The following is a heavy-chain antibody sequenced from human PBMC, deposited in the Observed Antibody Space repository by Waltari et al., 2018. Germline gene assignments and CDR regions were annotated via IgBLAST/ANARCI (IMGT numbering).Heavy chain of an antibody. D-gene: IGHD7-27*01. CDR2: ISDAGSII. CDR3: ARGSGVDS. CDR1: GFTFSTYV. V-gene: IGHV3-23*01. J-gene: IGHJ4*02. Sequence: EVQLLESGGGLVQPGGSLRLSCAASGFTFSTYVMNWVRQAPGKGLEWVSSISDAGSIINYADSVKGRFTISRDNSKNTLYLQMNSLRVDDTAVYYCARGSGVDSWGQGTLVTISS.